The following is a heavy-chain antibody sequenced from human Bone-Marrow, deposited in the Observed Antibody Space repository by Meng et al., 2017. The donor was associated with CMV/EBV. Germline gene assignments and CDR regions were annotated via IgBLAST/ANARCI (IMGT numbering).Heavy chain of an antibody. Sequence: GESLKISCAASGFTVTTKYMTWVRQAPEKGLEWVSLIYSGGTTYYADSVKGRFNLSRDNSKNTVYLQMNSLRHEDTAVYYCAREAAAAFHYFDFWGQGTRVTGYS. CDR3: AREAAAAFHYFDF. J-gene: IGHJ4*02. CDR1: GFTVTTKY. D-gene: IGHD6-13*01. CDR2: IYSGGTT. V-gene: IGHV3-66*02.